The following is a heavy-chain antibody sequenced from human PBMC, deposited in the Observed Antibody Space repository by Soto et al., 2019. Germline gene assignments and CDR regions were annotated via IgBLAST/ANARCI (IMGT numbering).Heavy chain of an antibody. J-gene: IGHJ6*02. D-gene: IGHD3-3*01. CDR2: ISSSSSYI. Sequence: PGGSLRLSCAASGFTFSSYRMNWVRQAPGKGLEWVSCISSSSSYIYYADSVKGRFTISRENAKNSLYLQMNSLRAEDTAAYYCARSYNDFWSGYDNYGMDVWGQGTTVTVSS. CDR3: ARSYNDFWSGYDNYGMDV. CDR1: GFTFSSYR. V-gene: IGHV3-21*01.